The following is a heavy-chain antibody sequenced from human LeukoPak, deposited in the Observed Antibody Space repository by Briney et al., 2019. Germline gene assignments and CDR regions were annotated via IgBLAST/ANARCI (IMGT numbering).Heavy chain of an antibody. Sequence: SETLSLTCTVSGDSMSGRYWSWIRQPPGKGLEWIGEINHSGSTNYNPSLKSRVTISGDTSKNQFSLKLSSVTAADTAVYSCARVGYSYVINDWSRTGLGAYPTKYYYHMDVWGKGTTVTVSS. D-gene: IGHD5-18*01. V-gene: IGHV4-34*01. J-gene: IGHJ6*03. CDR3: ARVGYSYVINDWSRTGLGAYPTKYYYHMDV. CDR1: GDSMSGRY. CDR2: INHSGST.